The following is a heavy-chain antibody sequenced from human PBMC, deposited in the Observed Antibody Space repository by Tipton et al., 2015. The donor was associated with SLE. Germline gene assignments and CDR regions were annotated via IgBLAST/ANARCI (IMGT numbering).Heavy chain of an antibody. V-gene: IGHV4-30-2*01. CDR3: ATEPDG. J-gene: IGHJ4*02. CDR1: GGSISSGGYS. Sequence: TLSLTCAVSGGSISSGGYSWSWIRQPPGKGLEWIGYIYHSGSTNYNPSLKSRVTISVDTSKNQFSLKLSSVTAADTAVYYCATEPDGWGQGTLVTVSS. CDR2: IYHSGST.